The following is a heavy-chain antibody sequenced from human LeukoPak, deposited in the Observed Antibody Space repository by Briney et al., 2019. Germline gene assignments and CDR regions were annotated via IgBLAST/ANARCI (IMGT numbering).Heavy chain of an antibody. D-gene: IGHD6-19*01. CDR2: ISSNGGST. CDR1: GFTFSSYA. J-gene: IGHJ6*02. Sequence: GGSLRLSCSASGFTFSSYAMHWVRQAPGKGLEYVSAISSNGGSTYYADSVKGRFTISRDNSKNTLYLQMSSLRAEDTAVYYCARDSSGWPTGSYYYYGMDVWGQGTTVTVSS. V-gene: IGHV3-64D*06. CDR3: ARDSSGWPTGSYYYYGMDV.